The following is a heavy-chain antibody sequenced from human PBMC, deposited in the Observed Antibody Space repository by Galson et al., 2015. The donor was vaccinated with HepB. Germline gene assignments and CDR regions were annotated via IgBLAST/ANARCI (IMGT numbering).Heavy chain of an antibody. J-gene: IGHJ4*02. CDR2: ISGSGGST. V-gene: IGHV3-23*01. CDR3: AKDLRITMVRGWVDY. CDR1: GFTFSSYA. Sequence: SLRLSCAASGFTFSSYAMSWVRQAPGKGLEWVSAISGSGGSTYYADSVKGRFTISRDNSKNTLYLQMNSLRAEDTAVYYCAKDLRITMVRGWVDYWGQGTLVTVSS. D-gene: IGHD3-10*01.